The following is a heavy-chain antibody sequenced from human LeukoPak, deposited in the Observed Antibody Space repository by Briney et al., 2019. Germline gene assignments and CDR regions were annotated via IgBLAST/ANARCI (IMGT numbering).Heavy chain of an antibody. CDR2: IYPGDSDT. CDR3: ARHFRYSYYDSTPFDY. Sequence: GESLKISCKGSGYSFTSYWIGWVRQMPGKGLEWMGIIYPGDSDTRYSPSFQGQVTISADKSISTAYLQWSSLKASDTAMYYCARHFRYSYYDSTPFDYWGQGTLVTVSS. J-gene: IGHJ4*02. CDR1: GYSFTSYW. V-gene: IGHV5-51*01. D-gene: IGHD3-22*01.